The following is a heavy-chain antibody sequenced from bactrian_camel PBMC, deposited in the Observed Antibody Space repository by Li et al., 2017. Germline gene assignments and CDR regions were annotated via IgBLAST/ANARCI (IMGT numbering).Heavy chain of an antibody. J-gene: IGHJ4*01. Sequence: HVQLVESGGGLVQPGGSVRLACAPSGSIFGSYHMCWVRQAPGKGLEWVSAINDGGGLTYIADSVKGRFTFSRDNAKNTLYLQLDSLKTEDTAVYYCAITPGNWLGVEEGGWFANYWGQGTQVTVS. CDR3: AITPGNWLGVEEGGWFANY. CDR2: INDGGGLT. V-gene: IGHV3S1*01. D-gene: IGHD3*01. CDR1: GSIFGSYH.